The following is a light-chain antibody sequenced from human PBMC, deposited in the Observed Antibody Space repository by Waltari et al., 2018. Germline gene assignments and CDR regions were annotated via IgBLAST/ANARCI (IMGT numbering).Light chain of an antibody. CDR3: QQRSNWPLT. V-gene: IGKV3-11*01. CDR2: DAS. Sequence: EIVLTQSPATLSSSPGESATHPCRASQSVSSYLAWYQQKPGPAPRLLIYDASTRATGIPARFSGSESGADFTLTINSLEPEDFALYYCQQRSNWPLTFGGGTTVEIK. CDR1: QSVSSY. J-gene: IGKJ4*01.